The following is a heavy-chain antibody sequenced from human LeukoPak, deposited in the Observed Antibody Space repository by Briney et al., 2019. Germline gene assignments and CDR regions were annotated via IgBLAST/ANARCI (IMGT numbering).Heavy chain of an antibody. D-gene: IGHD3-10*02. J-gene: IGHJ4*02. CDR2: ISYDGRNK. CDR1: GFTFSSYG. CDR3: AKDRNYVGTLDY. Sequence: GGSLRLSCAASGFTFSSYGMHWVRQAPGKGLVWVAVISYDGRNKYYADSVKGRFTISRDNSKSTLYLQMNSLRAEDTAVYYCAKDRNYVGTLDYWGQGTLVTVSS. V-gene: IGHV3-30*18.